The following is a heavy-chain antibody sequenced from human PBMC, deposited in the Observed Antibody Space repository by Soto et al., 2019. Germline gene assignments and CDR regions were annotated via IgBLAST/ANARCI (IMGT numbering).Heavy chain of an antibody. J-gene: IGHJ6*02. CDR1: GFTFSSHW. Sequence: GGSLRLSCAASGFTFSSHWMTWVRQAPGKGPEWVAVISYDGSNKYYADSVKGRFTISRDNSKNTLYPQMNSMRAEDTAVYYFAKDEGLPTYYDFWSGYYSPPYYYGMDVWGQGTTVTVSS. V-gene: IGHV3-30*18. CDR3: AKDEGLPTYYDFWSGYYSPPYYYGMDV. D-gene: IGHD3-3*01. CDR2: ISYDGSNK.